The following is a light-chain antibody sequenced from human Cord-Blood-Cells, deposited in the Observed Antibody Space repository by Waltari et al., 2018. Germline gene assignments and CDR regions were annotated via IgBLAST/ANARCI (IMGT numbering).Light chain of an antibody. Sequence: LTQPASVSGSPGQSITISCTGTSSDVGGYNYVSWYQQHPGKAPKLMIYDVSNRPSGVSNRFSGSKSGNTASLTISGLQAEDEADYYCSSYTSSSTLVFGGGTKLTVL. CDR1: SSDVGGYNY. CDR2: DVS. J-gene: IGLJ2*01. CDR3: SSYTSSSTLV. V-gene: IGLV2-14*01.